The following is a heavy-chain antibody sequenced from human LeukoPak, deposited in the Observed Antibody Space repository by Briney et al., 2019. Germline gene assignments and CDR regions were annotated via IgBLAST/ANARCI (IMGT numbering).Heavy chain of an antibody. Sequence: ASVKVSCKASGYTFTNYDINWVRQATEQGLEWMGWMSPNSGNTGYAQKFQGRVTMTRDTSITTAYMELTNLRSEDTATYYCVRAPPNWGFNFWGQGTLVTVSP. J-gene: IGHJ5*01. CDR1: GYTFTNYD. V-gene: IGHV1-8*01. D-gene: IGHD1-1*01. CDR3: VRAPPNWGFNF. CDR2: MSPNSGNT.